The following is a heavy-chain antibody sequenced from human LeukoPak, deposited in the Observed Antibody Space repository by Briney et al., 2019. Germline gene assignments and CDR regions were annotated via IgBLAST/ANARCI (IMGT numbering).Heavy chain of an antibody. CDR2: IIPIFGTA. CDR1: GYTFTSYG. D-gene: IGHD6-13*01. J-gene: IGHJ4*02. CDR3: ARGAAWAAAGTN. V-gene: IGHV1-69*05. Sequence: GASVKVSCKASGYTFTSYGISWVRQAPGQGLEWMGRIIPIFGTANYAQKFQGRVTITTDESTSTAYMELSSLRSEDTAVYYCARGAAWAAAGTNWGQGTLVTVSS.